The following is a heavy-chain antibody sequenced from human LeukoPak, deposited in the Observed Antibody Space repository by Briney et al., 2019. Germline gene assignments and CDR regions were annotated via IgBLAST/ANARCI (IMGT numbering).Heavy chain of an antibody. CDR1: GGTFSSYA. V-gene: IGHV1-69*13. J-gene: IGHJ4*02. Sequence: SVKVSCKDSGGTFSSYAISWVRQAPGQGLEWMGGIIPIFGTANYAQKFQGRVTITADESTSTAYMELSSLRSEDTAVYYCARADYYDSSGYLDYWGQGTLVTVSS. CDR2: IIPIFGTA. CDR3: ARADYYDSSGYLDY. D-gene: IGHD3-22*01.